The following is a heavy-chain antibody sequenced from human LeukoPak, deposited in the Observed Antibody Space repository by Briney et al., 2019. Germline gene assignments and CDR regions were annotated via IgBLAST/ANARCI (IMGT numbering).Heavy chain of an antibody. Sequence: ASVKVSCKASGYTFTGYYMHWVRQAPGQGLEWMGWINPNSGGTNYAQKFQGRVTMTRDTSISTAYMELSRLRSDDTAVYYCARVTNRYNYGGNSRAFDYWGQGTLVTVSS. CDR2: INPNSGGT. J-gene: IGHJ4*02. CDR1: GYTFTGYY. CDR3: ARVTNRYNYGGNSRAFDY. D-gene: IGHD4-23*01. V-gene: IGHV1-2*02.